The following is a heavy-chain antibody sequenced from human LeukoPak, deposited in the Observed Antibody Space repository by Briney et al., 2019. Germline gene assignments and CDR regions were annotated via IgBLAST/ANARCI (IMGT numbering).Heavy chain of an antibody. V-gene: IGHV4-4*07. CDR1: GGSISSYY. CDR3: AGGIAVAGTYNDY. CDR2: IYTSGST. J-gene: IGHJ4*02. D-gene: IGHD6-19*01. Sequence: PSETLSLTCTVSGGSISSYYCSCIRQPAGKRLEWIGRIYTSGSTNYNPSLKSRVTMSVDTSKNQFSLKLSSVTAADTAVYYCAGGIAVAGTYNDYWGQGTLVTVSS.